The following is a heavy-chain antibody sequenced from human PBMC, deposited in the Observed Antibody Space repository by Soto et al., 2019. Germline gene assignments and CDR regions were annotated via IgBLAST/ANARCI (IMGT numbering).Heavy chain of an antibody. CDR1: GFSFSSYA. J-gene: IGHJ4*02. Sequence: EVQLLESGGGLVQPGGSLRLSCEASGFSFSSYALSWVRQAPGKGLEWVSTFSAGGRAYYADSVKDRFTIAKDFSKNTLHLQTNSLRAEDTAVYYCAKESMPEHYGDTLFDHWGQGTRVTVSS. CDR2: FSAGGRA. D-gene: IGHD4-17*01. V-gene: IGHV3-23*01. CDR3: AKESMPEHYGDTLFDH.